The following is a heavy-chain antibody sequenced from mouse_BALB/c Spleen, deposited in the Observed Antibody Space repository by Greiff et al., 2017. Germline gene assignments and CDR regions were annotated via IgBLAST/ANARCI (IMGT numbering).Heavy chain of an antibody. J-gene: IGHJ3*01. V-gene: IGHV5-6-5*01. CDR1: GFTFSSYA. Sequence: EVKLVESGGGLVKPGGSLKLSCAASGFTFSSYAMSWVRQTPEKRLEWVASISSGGSTYYPDSVKGRFTISRDNARNILYLQMSSLRSEDTAMYYCARGRDGNYGTFAYWGQGTLVTVSA. CDR2: ISSGGST. D-gene: IGHD2-1*01. CDR3: ARGRDGNYGTFAY.